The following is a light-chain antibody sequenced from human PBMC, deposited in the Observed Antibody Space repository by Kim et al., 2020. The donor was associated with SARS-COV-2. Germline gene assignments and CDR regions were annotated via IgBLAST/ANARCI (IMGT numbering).Light chain of an antibody. Sequence: DIVMTQSPLSLPVTPGEPASISCRSSQSLLYSNGYNYLDWYLQKPGQSPQLLIYLASYRASGVPDRFSGSGSGTDFTLKISRVEAEDVGVYYCMHALQTPLTFGGGTKVDIK. V-gene: IGKV2-28*01. J-gene: IGKJ4*01. CDR2: LAS. CDR1: QSLLYSNGYNY. CDR3: MHALQTPLT.